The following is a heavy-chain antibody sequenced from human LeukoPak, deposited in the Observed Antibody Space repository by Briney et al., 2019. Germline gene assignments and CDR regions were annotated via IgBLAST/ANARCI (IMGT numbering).Heavy chain of an antibody. CDR1: GGTFSSYA. D-gene: IGHD6-13*01. V-gene: IGHV1-69*13. Sequence: GASVKVSCKASGGTFSSYAISWVRQAPGQGLEWMGGIIPIFGTANYAQKFQGRVTITADESTSTAYMELSSLRSEDTAVYYCARAPRTGIAAAGTFDYWGQGTLVTVSS. CDR2: IIPIFGTA. J-gene: IGHJ4*02. CDR3: ARAPRTGIAAAGTFDY.